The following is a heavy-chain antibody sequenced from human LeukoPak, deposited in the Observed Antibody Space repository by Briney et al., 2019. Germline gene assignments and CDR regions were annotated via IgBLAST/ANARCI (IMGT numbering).Heavy chain of an antibody. V-gene: IGHV1-46*01. CDR3: ARDLEFGAFKGRGAIGY. D-gene: IGHD3-10*01. Sequence: ASVKVSCKASGYTFTSYYIHWVRQAPGQGLEWMGLINPSGGSTNYAQKFQGRVTITADESTSTAYMELSSLRSEDTAVYYCARDLEFGAFKGRGAIGYWGQGTLVTVSS. CDR2: INPSGGST. CDR1: GYTFTSYY. J-gene: IGHJ4*02.